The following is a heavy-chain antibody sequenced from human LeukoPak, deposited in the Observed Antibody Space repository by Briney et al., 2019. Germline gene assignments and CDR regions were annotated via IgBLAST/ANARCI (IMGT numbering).Heavy chain of an antibody. J-gene: IGHJ3*02. V-gene: IGHV1-69*13. CDR2: IIPIFGTA. CDR3: ARVGRITMVRGVISGAFDI. CDR1: GGPFSSYA. D-gene: IGHD3-10*01. Sequence: SVKVSCKASGGPFSSYAISWVRQAPGQGLEWMGGIIPIFGTANYAQKFQGRVTITADESTSTAYMELSSLRSEDTAVYYCARVGRITMVRGVISGAFDIWGQGTMVTVSS.